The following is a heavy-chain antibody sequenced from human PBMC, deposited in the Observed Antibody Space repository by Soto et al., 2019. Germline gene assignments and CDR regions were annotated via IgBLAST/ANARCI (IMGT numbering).Heavy chain of an antibody. CDR2: IYSGGST. Sequence: GSLRLSCAASGFSVSTYYMSWVRQVPGKGLEWVSIIYSGGSTYYADSVKDRFTISRDNSKNTLFLQMNSLRAEDTAVYYCARGLVRAFFDYWGQGTLVTVSS. CDR3: ARGLVRAFFDY. D-gene: IGHD3-10*01. CDR1: GFSVSTYY. J-gene: IGHJ4*02. V-gene: IGHV3-66*01.